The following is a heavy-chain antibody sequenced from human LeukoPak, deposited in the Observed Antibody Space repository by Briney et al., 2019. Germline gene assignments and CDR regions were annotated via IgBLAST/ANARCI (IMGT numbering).Heavy chain of an antibody. V-gene: IGHV3-23*01. J-gene: IGHJ4*02. CDR2: ISGSSSST. CDR3: AKGGGIVAPGGDFDY. CDR1: GFTFSIYA. Sequence: PGGSLRLSCAASGFTFSIYAMSWVRQAPGKGPEWVSGISGSSSSTYFSGSVKGRFTISRDNSKNTLSLQMNSLRAEDTAVYYCAKGGGIVAPGGDFDYWGQGTLVTVSS. D-gene: IGHD6-13*01.